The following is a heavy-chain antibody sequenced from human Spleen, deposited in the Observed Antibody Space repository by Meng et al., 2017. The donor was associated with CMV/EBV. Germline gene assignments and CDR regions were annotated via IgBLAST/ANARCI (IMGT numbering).Heavy chain of an antibody. V-gene: IGHV3-21*01. D-gene: IGHD1-1*01. CDR3: ARDQSRSGPTTVDY. CDR1: GFTFSSYS. Sequence: ASGFTFSSYSMNWVRQAPGKGLEWVSSISSGSMYIYYADSVKGRFTISRDNAKNSLYLQMNSLRVEDTAVYYCARDQSRSGPTTVDYWGQGTLVTVSS. J-gene: IGHJ4*02. CDR2: ISSGSMYI.